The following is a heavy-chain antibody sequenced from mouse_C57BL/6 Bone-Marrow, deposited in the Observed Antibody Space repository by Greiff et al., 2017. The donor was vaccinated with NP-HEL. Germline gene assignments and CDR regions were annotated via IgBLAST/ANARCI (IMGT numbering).Heavy chain of an antibody. J-gene: IGHJ4*01. Sequence: EVKLMESGGDLVKPGGSLKLSCAASGFTFSSYGMSWVRQTPDKRLEWVATISSGGSYTYYPDSVKGRFTISRDNAKNTLYLQMSSLKSEDTAMYYCARRVYYGSHYAMDYWGQGTSVTVSS. V-gene: IGHV5-6*02. D-gene: IGHD1-1*01. CDR2: ISSGGSYT. CDR3: ARRVYYGSHYAMDY. CDR1: GFTFSSYG.